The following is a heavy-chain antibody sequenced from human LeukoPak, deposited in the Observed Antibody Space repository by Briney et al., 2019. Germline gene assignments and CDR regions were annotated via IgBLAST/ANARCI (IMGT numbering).Heavy chain of an antibody. D-gene: IGHD6-13*01. CDR2: IYYSGST. Sequence: PSETLSLTCTVSGGSISSYYWSWIRQPPGKGLERIGYIYYSGSTNYNPSLKSRVTISVDTSKNQFSLKLSSVTAADTAVYYCARAISSSWYYYYYGMDVWGQGTTVTVSS. CDR3: ARAISSSWYYYYYGMDV. CDR1: GGSISSYY. J-gene: IGHJ6*02. V-gene: IGHV4-59*01.